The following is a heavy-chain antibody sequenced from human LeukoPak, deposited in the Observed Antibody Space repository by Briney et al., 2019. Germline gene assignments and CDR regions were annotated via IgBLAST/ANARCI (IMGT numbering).Heavy chain of an antibody. CDR2: ISSSSSYI. D-gene: IGHD3-22*01. CDR1: GFTFSSYS. V-gene: IGHV3-21*01. CDR3: ARGLNYYDSSPLAYYFDY. J-gene: IGHJ4*02. Sequence: GGSLRLSCAASGFTFSSYSMNWIRQAPGKGLEWVSSISSSSSYIYYADSVKGRFTISRDNAKNSLYLQMNSLRAEDTAVYYCARGLNYYDSSPLAYYFDYWCQGTLVTVSS.